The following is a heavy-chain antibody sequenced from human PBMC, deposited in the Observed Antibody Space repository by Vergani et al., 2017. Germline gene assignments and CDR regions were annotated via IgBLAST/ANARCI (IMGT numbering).Heavy chain of an antibody. Sequence: EVHLVESGGGLVQPGRSLRLSCSGSGFTLGDYAMTWVRQAPGKGLEWVAFIWSKPYGGTTEYAASGKGRFTISRDNSKNTLYLQMNSLRAEDTAVYYCAKSSNDILTGYYHFDYWGQGTLVTVSS. CDR2: IWSKPYGGTT. CDR3: AKSSNDILTGYYHFDY. V-gene: IGHV3-49*04. CDR1: GFTLGDYA. J-gene: IGHJ4*02. D-gene: IGHD3-9*01.